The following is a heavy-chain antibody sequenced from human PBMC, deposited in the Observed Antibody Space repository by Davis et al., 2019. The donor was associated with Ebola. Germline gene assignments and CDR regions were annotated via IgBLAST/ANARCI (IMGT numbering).Heavy chain of an antibody. CDR3: ARVGNYTTYNWFDP. CDR1: GGTFSSYA. CDR2: IIPILGIA. D-gene: IGHD3-22*01. J-gene: IGHJ5*02. Sequence: SVKLSCKASGGTFSSYAISWVRQAPGQGLEWMGGIIPILGIANYAQKFQGRVTITADESTSTAYMELSSLRSEDTAVYYCARVGNYTTYNWFDPWGQGTLVTVSS. V-gene: IGHV1-69*10.